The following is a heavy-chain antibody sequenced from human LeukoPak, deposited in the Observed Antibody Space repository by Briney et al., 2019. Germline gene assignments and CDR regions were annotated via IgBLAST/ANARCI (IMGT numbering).Heavy chain of an antibody. Sequence: SETLSLTCTVSGGSISSSSYYWGWIRQPPGKGLEWIGSIYHSGSTYYNPSLKSRVTISVDTSKNQFSLKLSSVTAADTAVYYCARMSYGLYSYYYYYGMDVWGQGTTVTVSS. D-gene: IGHD5-18*01. J-gene: IGHJ6*02. CDR1: GGSISSSSYY. V-gene: IGHV4-39*01. CDR2: IYHSGST. CDR3: ARMSYGLYSYYYYYGMDV.